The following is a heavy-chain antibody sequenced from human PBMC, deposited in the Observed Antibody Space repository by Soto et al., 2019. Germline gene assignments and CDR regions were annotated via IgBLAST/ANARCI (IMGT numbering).Heavy chain of an antibody. D-gene: IGHD2-15*01. J-gene: IGHJ4*02. Sequence: GESLKISCNSSGYSFSNYWIAWVRQMPGKGLELMVIIFPADSYTKYSPSFQGQVTIPDDKSISTAYLQWSSLKASDTAMYYCASSVVVPSTMNYFDYLGQGSLVTVSS. CDR3: ASSVVVPSTMNYFDY. CDR1: GYSFSNYW. CDR2: IFPADSYT. V-gene: IGHV5-51*01.